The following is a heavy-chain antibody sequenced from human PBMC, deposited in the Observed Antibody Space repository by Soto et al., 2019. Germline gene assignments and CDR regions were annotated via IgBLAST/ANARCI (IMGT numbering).Heavy chain of an antibody. J-gene: IGHJ5*02. Sequence: TLSLTCTVSGGSISSGGYYRSWIRQHPGKGLEWIGYIYYSGSTYYNPSLKSRVTISVDTSKNQFSLKLSSVTAADTAVYYCARGRDYDSSANWFDPWGQGTLVTVSS. CDR1: GGSISSGGYY. CDR3: ARGRDYDSSANWFDP. CDR2: IYYSGST. V-gene: IGHV4-31*03. D-gene: IGHD3-22*01.